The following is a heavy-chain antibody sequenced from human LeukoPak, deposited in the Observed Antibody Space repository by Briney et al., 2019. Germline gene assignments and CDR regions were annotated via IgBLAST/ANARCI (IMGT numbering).Heavy chain of an antibody. CDR2: ISSSSTI. CDR3: ARVTNMAPDC. Sequence: GGSLRLSYAASGFTFSSYSMNWVRQAPGKGLEWVSYISSSSTIYYADSVKGRFTISRDNAKNSLYLQMNSLRAEDTAVYYCARVTNMAPDCWGQGTLVTVSS. CDR1: GFTFSSYS. D-gene: IGHD2/OR15-2a*01. V-gene: IGHV3-48*04. J-gene: IGHJ4*02.